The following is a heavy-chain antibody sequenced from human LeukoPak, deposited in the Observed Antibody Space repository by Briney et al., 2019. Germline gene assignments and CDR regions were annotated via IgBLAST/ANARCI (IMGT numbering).Heavy chain of an antibody. D-gene: IGHD5-12*01. Sequence: GGSLRLSCAASGFTFNTYWMAWVRQAPGRGLEWLTNVHPDGSQKYYVDSVKGRFTISRDNAKNSLYLQMNSLRAEDTAVYYCARDLLLRLGASYFDYWGQGTLVTVSS. CDR2: VHPDGSQK. J-gene: IGHJ4*02. V-gene: IGHV3-7*03. CDR1: GFTFNTYW. CDR3: ARDLLLRLGASYFDY.